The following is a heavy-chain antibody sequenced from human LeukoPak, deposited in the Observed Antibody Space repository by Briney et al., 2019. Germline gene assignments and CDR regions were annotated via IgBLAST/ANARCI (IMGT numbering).Heavy chain of an antibody. J-gene: IGHJ4*02. V-gene: IGHV3-23*01. CDR2: IRAGGDNT. CDR1: GFTSRNYA. D-gene: IGHD4-17*01. CDR3: AKDPNGDYVGAFDF. Sequence: GGSLRLSCAASGFTSRNYAMMWVRQAPGKGLELVSSIRAGGDNTYYADSVTGRFTISRDNSKNTLFLQMNSLRAEDTAVYYCAKDPNGDYVGAFDFWGQGMMVSVSS.